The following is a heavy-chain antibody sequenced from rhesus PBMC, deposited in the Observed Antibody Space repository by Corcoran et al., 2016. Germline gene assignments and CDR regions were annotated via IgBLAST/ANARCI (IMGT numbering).Heavy chain of an antibody. Sequence: QVQLRESGSGLVKPSETLSVTCAVSGGPISYSYWSWIRQAPGKGLECIGYIYGSGSSTNYNPSLKSRVTLSVDTSKNQFSLKPDSVTAADTAVYYCASGRSYFDFWGQGVLVTVSS. V-gene: IGHV4-169*02. CDR2: IYGSGSST. CDR3: ASGRSYFDF. CDR1: GGPISYSY. J-gene: IGHJ4*01.